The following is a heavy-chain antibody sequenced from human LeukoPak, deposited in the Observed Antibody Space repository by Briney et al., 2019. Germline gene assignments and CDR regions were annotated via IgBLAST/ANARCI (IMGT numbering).Heavy chain of an antibody. V-gene: IGHV3-33*06. Sequence: GGSLRLSCAASGFTFSSYGMHWVRQAPGRGLEWVAVIWYDGSNKYYADSVKGRFTISRDNSKNTLFMQMNSLRAEDTAVYYCAKDFYDSSGSRYDYWGQGTLVTVSS. CDR1: GFTFSSYG. D-gene: IGHD3-22*01. J-gene: IGHJ4*02. CDR3: AKDFYDSSGSRYDY. CDR2: IWYDGSNK.